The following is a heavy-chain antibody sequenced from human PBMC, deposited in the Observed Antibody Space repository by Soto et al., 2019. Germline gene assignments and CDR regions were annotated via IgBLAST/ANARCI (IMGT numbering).Heavy chain of an antibody. J-gene: IGHJ4*02. V-gene: IGHV4-39*01. D-gene: IGHD3-9*01. CDR3: VAAGQKYDILTGYYWTGLDY. CDR2: IFYGGRT. CDR1: GGSISSSIYY. Sequence: QLQLQESGPGLVKPSETLSLTCTVSGGSISSSIYYWGWIRQPPGKGLEWIGSIFYGGRTYYSPSLKSRGTISVDTSHNQLSLKVTSVTAADTAVYYCVAAGQKYDILTGYYWTGLDYWGQGALVTVSS.